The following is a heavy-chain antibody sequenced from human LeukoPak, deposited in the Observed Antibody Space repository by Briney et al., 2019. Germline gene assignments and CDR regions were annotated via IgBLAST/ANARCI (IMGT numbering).Heavy chain of an antibody. J-gene: IGHJ4*02. CDR3: ARVRSYYFDY. V-gene: IGHV4-34*01. CDR1: GGSFSGYY. D-gene: IGHD1-26*01. CDR2: IYHSGST. Sequence: PSETLSLTCAVYGGSFSGYYWSWIRQPPGKGLEWIGSIYHSGSTYYNPSLKSRVTISVDTSKNQFSLKLSSVTAADTAVYYCARVRSYYFDYWGQGTLVTVSS.